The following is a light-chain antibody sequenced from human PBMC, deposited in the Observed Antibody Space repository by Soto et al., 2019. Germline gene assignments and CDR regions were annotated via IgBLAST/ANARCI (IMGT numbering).Light chain of an antibody. CDR3: QQLTVWPPQWT. V-gene: IGKV3-11*01. J-gene: IGKJ1*01. Sequence: EVVLTQSPDTLSLPPGERATLSCRASQSISSYLAWYQQKPGQAPRLLIYDASSRATGIPARFSGSGSGTDFTLTISILESEDFAVYYCQQLTVWPPQWTFGQGTKVEIK. CDR1: QSISSY. CDR2: DAS.